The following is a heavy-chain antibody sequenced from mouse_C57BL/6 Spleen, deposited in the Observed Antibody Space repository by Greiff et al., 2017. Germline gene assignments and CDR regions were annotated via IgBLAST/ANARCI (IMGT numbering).Heavy chain of an antibody. Sequence: EVKVVESGGGLVQPGESLKLSCESNEYEFPSHAMSWVRKTPEKRLELVAAINSDGGSTYYPDTMERRFIISRDNTKKTLYLQMSSLRSEDTALYYCARGGYSNYLFAYWGQGTLVTVSA. CDR3: ARGGYSNYLFAY. CDR2: INSDGGST. D-gene: IGHD2-5*01. CDR1: EYEFPSHA. J-gene: IGHJ3*01. V-gene: IGHV5-2*01.